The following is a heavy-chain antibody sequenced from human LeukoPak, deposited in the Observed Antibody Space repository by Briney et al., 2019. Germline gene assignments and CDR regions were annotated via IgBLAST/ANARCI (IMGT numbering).Heavy chain of an antibody. J-gene: IGHJ4*02. CDR3: ARLERDWKAGAAFDY. D-gene: IGHD1-1*01. CDR1: GGSFSGYY. Sequence: SETLSLTCAVYGGSFSGYYWSWIRQPPGKGLEWIGYIYYSGSTNYNPSLKSRVTISVDTSKNQFSLKLSSVTAADTAVYYCARLERDWKAGAAFDYWGQGTLVTVSS. V-gene: IGHV4-59*08. CDR2: IYYSGST.